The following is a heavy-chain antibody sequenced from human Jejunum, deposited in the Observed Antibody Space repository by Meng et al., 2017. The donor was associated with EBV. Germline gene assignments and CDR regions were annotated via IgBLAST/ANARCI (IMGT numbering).Heavy chain of an antibody. V-gene: IGHV4-4*02. CDR3: ARDGGPSGSYAYWFDP. Sequence: QVQLHESGPGLVKPLGTLFLTCAVSGGSISSSNWWSWVRQPPGKGPEWIGEIFHIGTTNYNPTLKSRVTMSVDKSKNHFSLKLTSVTAADTAVYYCARDGGPSGSYAYWFDPWGQGTLVTVSS. J-gene: IGHJ5*02. CDR2: IFHIGTT. D-gene: IGHD1-26*01. CDR1: GGSISSSNW.